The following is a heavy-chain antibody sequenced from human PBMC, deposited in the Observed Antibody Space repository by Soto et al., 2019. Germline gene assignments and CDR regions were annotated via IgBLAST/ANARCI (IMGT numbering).Heavy chain of an antibody. CDR2: ISWNSGSI. J-gene: IGHJ6*02. CDR1: GFTFDDYA. CDR3: AREDGCSSTSCYRLSAYYYYYYGVDV. D-gene: IGHD2-2*02. Sequence: GGSLRLSCAASGFTFDDYAMHWVRQAPGKGLEWVSGISWNSGSIGYADSVKGRFTISRDNSKNTLYLQMNSLRAEDTAVYYCAREDGCSSTSCYRLSAYYYYYYGVDVWGQGTTVTVSS. V-gene: IGHV3-9*01.